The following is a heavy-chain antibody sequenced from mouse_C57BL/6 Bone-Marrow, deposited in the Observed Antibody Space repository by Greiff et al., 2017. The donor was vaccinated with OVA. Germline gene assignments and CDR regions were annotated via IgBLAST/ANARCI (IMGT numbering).Heavy chain of an antibody. D-gene: IGHD2-3*01. CDR1: GYTFTSYW. J-gene: IGHJ3*01. CDR2: IDPSDSYT. CDR3: AREGIYEGYYGRLNFAY. V-gene: IGHV1-69*01. Sequence: QVQLQQPGAELVMPGASVKLSCKASGYTFTSYWMHWVKQRPGQGLEWIGEIDPSDSYTNYNQKFKGKSTLTVDKSSSTAYMQLSSLTSEDSAVYYCAREGIYEGYYGRLNFAYGGKGTRVTVSA.